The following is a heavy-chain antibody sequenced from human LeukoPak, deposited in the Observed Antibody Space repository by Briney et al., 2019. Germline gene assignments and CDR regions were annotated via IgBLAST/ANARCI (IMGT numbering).Heavy chain of an antibody. CDR3: ARDMQLST. V-gene: IGHV3-64*04. CDR1: GFTFSSYA. J-gene: IGHJ3*01. CDR2: ISSNGGTT. D-gene: IGHD3-16*02. Sequence: GGSLRLSCSASGFTFSSYAMHWVRQTPGKGLEYVSAISSNGGTTYYTDSVRGRFTISGDDSKDTLFLQMNSLRAEDTAIYYCARDMQLSTWGVGTMVSVPS.